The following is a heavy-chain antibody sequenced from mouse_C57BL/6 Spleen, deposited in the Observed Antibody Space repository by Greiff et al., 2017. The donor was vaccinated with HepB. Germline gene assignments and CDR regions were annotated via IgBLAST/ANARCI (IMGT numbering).Heavy chain of an antibody. Sequence: QVQLKQPGAELVKPGASVKMSCKASGYTFTSYWITWVKQRPGQGLEWIGDIYPGSGSTNHNEKFKSKATLTVDTSSSTAYMQLSSLTSEDSAVYYCASLYDGYQYYFDYWGQGTTLTVSS. CDR3: ASLYDGYQYYFDY. D-gene: IGHD2-3*01. J-gene: IGHJ2*01. V-gene: IGHV1-55*01. CDR1: GYTFTSYW. CDR2: IYPGSGST.